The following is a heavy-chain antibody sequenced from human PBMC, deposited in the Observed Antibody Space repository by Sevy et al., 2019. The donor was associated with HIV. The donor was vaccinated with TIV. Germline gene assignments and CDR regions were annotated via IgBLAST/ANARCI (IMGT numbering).Heavy chain of an antibody. V-gene: IGHV4-59*01. D-gene: IGHD3-22*01. CDR2: IYYSGST. Sequence: SETLSLTCTVSGGSISSYYWSGIRQPPWKGLEWIGYIYYSGSTNYNPSLKSRVTISVDTSKNQFSLKLSSVTAADTAVYYCARVGGYYDSSGDTYDYWGQGTLVTVSS. J-gene: IGHJ4*02. CDR3: ARVGGYYDSSGDTYDY. CDR1: GGSISSYY.